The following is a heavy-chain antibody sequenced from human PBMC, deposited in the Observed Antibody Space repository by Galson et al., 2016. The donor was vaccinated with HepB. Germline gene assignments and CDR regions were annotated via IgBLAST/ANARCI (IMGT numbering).Heavy chain of an antibody. D-gene: IGHD2-8*01. J-gene: IGHJ6*02. CDR3: AKVGPTYCTNGVCYGRAYYYGMDV. CDR2: ISYDGSNK. CDR1: GFTFSSYG. Sequence: SLRLYCAASGFTFSSYGMHWVRQAPGKGLEWVAVISYDGSNKYYADSVKGRFTISRDNSKNTLYLQMNSLRAEDTAVYYCAKVGPTYCTNGVCYGRAYYYGMDVWGQGTTVTVSS. V-gene: IGHV3-30*18.